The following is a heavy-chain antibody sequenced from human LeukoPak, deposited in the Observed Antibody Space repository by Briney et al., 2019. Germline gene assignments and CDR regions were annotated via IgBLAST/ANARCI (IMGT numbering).Heavy chain of an antibody. CDR3: AKERATYHWNYLDPSDV. D-gene: IGHD1-7*01. CDR1: GFTFSIYP. V-gene: IGHV3-23*01. J-gene: IGHJ3*01. Sequence: PGGSLRLSCAASGFTFSIYPMSWVRQTPGKGLECVSRISDSALTTDYTDSVKGRFTISRDNSKNTLYLQMNSLRAEDAAVYYCAKERATYHWNYLDPSDVWGRGTVITVSS. CDR2: ISDSALTT.